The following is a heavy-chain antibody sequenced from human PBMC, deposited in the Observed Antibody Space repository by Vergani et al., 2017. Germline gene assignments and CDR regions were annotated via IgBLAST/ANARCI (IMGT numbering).Heavy chain of an antibody. CDR2: IIPFLGSA. V-gene: IGHV1-69*13. D-gene: IGHD5-12*01. J-gene: IGHJ4*02. Sequence: QVQLVQSGAEVKKPGSSVKVSCKAYGGSFDNLVFTWVRQAPGQGLEWVGRIIPFLGSAQYAQKFQGRVTITADASTNTAYMEVNSLRSDDTAFYYCARIPEYYDANSNFDSWGQGTLVTVSS. CDR1: GGSFDNLV. CDR3: ARIPEYYDANSNFDS.